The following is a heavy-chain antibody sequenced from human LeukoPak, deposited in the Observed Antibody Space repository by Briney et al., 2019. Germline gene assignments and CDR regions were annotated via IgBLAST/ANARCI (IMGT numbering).Heavy chain of an antibody. CDR3: AKPDTETVIVVVVAAPPPFDY. Sequence: PGRSLRLSCAASGFTFRTYGMHWVRQAPGKGLEWVAVISYDGSNKYYANSVKGRFTISRDNSKNTLYLQMNSLRAEDTAVYYCAKPDTETVIVVVVAAPPPFDYWGQGTLVTVSS. V-gene: IGHV3-30*18. J-gene: IGHJ4*02. D-gene: IGHD2-15*01. CDR2: ISYDGSNK. CDR1: GFTFRTYG.